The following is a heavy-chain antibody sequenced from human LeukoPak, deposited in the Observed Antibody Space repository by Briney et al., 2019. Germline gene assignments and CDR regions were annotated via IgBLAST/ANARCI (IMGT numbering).Heavy chain of an antibody. CDR2: IYYSGST. CDR3: ARASEDSSSWYIHAFDI. D-gene: IGHD6-13*01. Sequence: SQTLFLTCTVSGGSISSGDYYWSWIRQPPGKGLEWIGYIYYSGSTYYNPSPKSRVTISVDTSKNQFSLKLSSVTAADTAVYYCARASEDSSSWYIHAFDIWGQGTMVTVSS. J-gene: IGHJ3*02. CDR1: GGSISSGDYY. V-gene: IGHV4-30-4*01.